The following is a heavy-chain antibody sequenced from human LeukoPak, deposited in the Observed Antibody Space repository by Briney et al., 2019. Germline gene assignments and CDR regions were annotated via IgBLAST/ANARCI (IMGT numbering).Heavy chain of an antibody. J-gene: IGHJ4*02. CDR3: ARDYYDSSGYDLGQLNDY. D-gene: IGHD3-22*01. V-gene: IGHV1-8*01. CDR2: MNPNSGNT. Sequence: GASVKVSCKTSGYTFTSYEIHWVRQATGQGLEWMGWMNPNSGNTGYAQKFQGRVTMTRNTSISTAYMELSSLRSEDTAGYYCARDYYDSSGYDLGQLNDYWGQGTLVTVSS. CDR1: GYTFTSYE.